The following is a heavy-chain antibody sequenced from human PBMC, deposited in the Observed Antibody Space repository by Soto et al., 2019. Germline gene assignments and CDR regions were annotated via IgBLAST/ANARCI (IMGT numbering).Heavy chain of an antibody. V-gene: IGHV1-2*02. D-gene: IGHD1-1*01. CDR3: AREPATAKPEGVDF. Sequence: QVQLVQSGAEVRKPGASVKVSCKASGYTFSDYYIHWVRQAPGQGLEWMGWINPNSGGTKYAPTFQGGVTMASDTSITTAYMELSRLRSGDTDVYYCAREPATAKPEGVDFWGQGTLVTVSS. CDR1: GYTFSDYY. CDR2: INPNSGGT. J-gene: IGHJ4*02.